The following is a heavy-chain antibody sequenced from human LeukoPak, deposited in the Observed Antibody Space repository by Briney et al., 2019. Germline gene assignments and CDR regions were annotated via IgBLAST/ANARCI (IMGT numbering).Heavy chain of an antibody. V-gene: IGHV3-30*02. J-gene: IGHJ4*02. CDR1: GFTFSSYG. D-gene: IGHD2-21*01. Sequence: GGSLRLSCAASGFTFSSYGMHWVRQAPGKGLEWVAFIRYDGSNKYYADSVKGRFTISRDNAKNSLYLQMNSLRAEDTAVYYCARGISMTHPPGYWGQGTLVTVSS. CDR3: ARGISMTHPPGY. CDR2: IRYDGSNK.